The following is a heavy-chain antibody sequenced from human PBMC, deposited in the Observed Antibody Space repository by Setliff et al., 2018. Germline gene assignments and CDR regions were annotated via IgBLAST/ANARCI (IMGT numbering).Heavy chain of an antibody. V-gene: IGHV4-61*02. CDR2: IYASGRT. D-gene: IGHD3-3*01. CDR1: GGSVSSSSYY. Sequence: SETLSLTCTVSGGSVSSSSYYWNWIRRPAGKGLEWIGRIYASGRTDYNPSLQSRVSISLDTSQSQFSLRLSSVTAEDTSVYYCARDVFDFRTGQGGPWGQGTRVTVSS. J-gene: IGHJ5*02. CDR3: ARDVFDFRTGQGGP.